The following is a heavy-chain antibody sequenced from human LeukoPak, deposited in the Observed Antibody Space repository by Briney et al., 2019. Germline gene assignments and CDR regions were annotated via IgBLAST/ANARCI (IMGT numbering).Heavy chain of an antibody. CDR2: ISSSSSYI. J-gene: IGHJ4*02. Sequence: PGGSLRLSCAASGFTFSSYSMNWVRQAPGKGLEWVSSISSSSSYIYYADSVKGRFTISRDNAKNSLYLQMNSLRAEDTAVYYCARGPHYLDCSGGSCYADYFDYWGQGTLVTVSS. V-gene: IGHV3-21*01. CDR1: GFTFSSYS. CDR3: ARGPHYLDCSGGSCYADYFDY. D-gene: IGHD2-15*01.